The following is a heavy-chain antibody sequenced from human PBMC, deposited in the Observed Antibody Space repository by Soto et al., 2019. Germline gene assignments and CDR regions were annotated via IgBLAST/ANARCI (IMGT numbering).Heavy chain of an antibody. CDR2: IWYDGSNK. J-gene: IGHJ4*02. D-gene: IGHD1-26*01. Sequence: QVQLVESGGGVVQPGRSLRLSCAASGFTFSSYGMHWVRQAPGKGLEWVAVIWYDGSNKYYADSVKGRFTISRDNSKNTLYLQMSSLRAEDSAVYYCARPMNGIVGYFDYWGQGTLVIVSS. CDR3: ARPMNGIVGYFDY. CDR1: GFTFSSYG. V-gene: IGHV3-33*01.